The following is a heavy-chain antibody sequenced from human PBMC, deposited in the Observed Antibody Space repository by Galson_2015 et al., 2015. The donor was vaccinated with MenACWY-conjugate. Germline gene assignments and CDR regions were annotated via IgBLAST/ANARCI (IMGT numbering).Heavy chain of an antibody. D-gene: IGHD6-19*01. V-gene: IGHV3-7*01. CDR1: GFTFSNSW. CDR3: ARAKEQWLSKTFGL. CDR2: IKQDGSGK. Sequence: SLRLSCATSGFTFSNSWMGWVRQAPGKGLEWVANIKQDGSGKYYVDSVKGRFIISRVNAKNSLFLQMDSLRAEDTALYYCARAKEQWLSKTFGLWGQGTMVTVSS. J-gene: IGHJ3*01.